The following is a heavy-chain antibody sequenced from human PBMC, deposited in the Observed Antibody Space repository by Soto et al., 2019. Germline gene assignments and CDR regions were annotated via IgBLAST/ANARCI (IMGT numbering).Heavy chain of an antibody. CDR2: ISYDGSNK. D-gene: IGHD5-18*01. J-gene: IGHJ6*02. CDR3: AKGVVDTAMVTAYYYYGMDV. CDR1: GFTFSSYG. V-gene: IGHV3-30*18. Sequence: GGSLRLSCAASGFTFSSYGMHWVRQAPGKGLEWVAVISYDGSNKYYADSVKGRFTISRDNSKNTLYLHMNSLRAEDTAVYYCAKGVVDTAMVTAYYYYGMDVWGQGTTVTVSS.